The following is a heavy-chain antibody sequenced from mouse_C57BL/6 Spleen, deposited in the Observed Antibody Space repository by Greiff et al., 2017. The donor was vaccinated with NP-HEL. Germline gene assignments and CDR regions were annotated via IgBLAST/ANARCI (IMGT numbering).Heavy chain of an antibody. D-gene: IGHD1-1*01. Sequence: VQLKESEGGLVQPGSSMKLSCTASGFTFSNYYMAWVRQVPEKGLEWVANINYDGSSTYYLDSLKSRFIISRDNAKNILYLQMSSLKSEDTATYYCARDEDYGSSGYFDVWGTGTTVTVSS. V-gene: IGHV5-16*01. J-gene: IGHJ1*03. CDR2: INYDGSST. CDR1: GFTFSNYY. CDR3: ARDEDYGSSGYFDV.